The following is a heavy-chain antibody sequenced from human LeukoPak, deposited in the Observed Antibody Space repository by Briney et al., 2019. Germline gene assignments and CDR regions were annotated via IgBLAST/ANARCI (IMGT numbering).Heavy chain of an antibody. D-gene: IGHD1-1*01. J-gene: IGHJ4*02. V-gene: IGHV3-23*01. CDR2: ISGSGGST. Sequence: GGSLRLSCAASGLTFSSLAMDWVRQAPGKGLEWVSAISGSGGSTYYADSVKGRFTISRDNSKNTLYLQMNSLRAEDTTVYYCANDARGTVMYYFDYWGQGTLVTVSS. CDR1: GLTFSSLA. CDR3: ANDARGTVMYYFDY.